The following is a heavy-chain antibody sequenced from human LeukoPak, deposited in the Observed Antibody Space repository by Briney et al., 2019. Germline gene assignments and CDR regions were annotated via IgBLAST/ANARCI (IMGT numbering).Heavy chain of an antibody. J-gene: IGHJ3*02. V-gene: IGHV3-30*18. CDR2: ISYDGSNK. CDR1: GFTFSSYG. CDR3: VNLSSYDVGPDAFDI. D-gene: IGHD5-12*01. Sequence: GGSLRLACAASGFTFSSYGMHWVSQAPGKGLEWVAVISYDGSNKYYADSVKGRFTISRDNSKNTLYLQMNSLRAEDTAVYYCVNLSSYDVGPDAFDIWGQGTMVTVSS.